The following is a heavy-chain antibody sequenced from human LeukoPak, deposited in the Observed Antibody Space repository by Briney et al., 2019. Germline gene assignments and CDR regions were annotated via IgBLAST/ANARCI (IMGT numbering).Heavy chain of an antibody. J-gene: IGHJ5*02. CDR2: FTNHHTT. CDR3: AKEGYDILTGYRTNWFDP. V-gene: IGHV3-23*01. CDR1: GFTFSIYA. D-gene: IGHD3-9*01. Sequence: GGSLRLSCEASGFTFSIYAMTWVRQAPGKGLEWVSTFTNHHTTYCTESVKGRFTISRDNSKNTLYLQMDSVRPEDTAVYYCAKEGYDILTGYRTNWFDPWGQGTLVTVSS.